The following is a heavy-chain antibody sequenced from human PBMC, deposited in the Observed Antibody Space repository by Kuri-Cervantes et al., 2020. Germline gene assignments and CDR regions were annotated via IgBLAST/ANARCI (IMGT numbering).Heavy chain of an antibody. V-gene: IGHV4-30-4*01. D-gene: IGHD6-13*01. CDR1: GGSISSSNW. CDR3: AREIAAAGFDY. J-gene: IGHJ4*02. Sequence: SETLSLTCAVSGGSISSSNWWSWVRQPPGKGLEWLGYISSSGSTYYHPYLKRRLALSLDTSNNRFSLELSSVTAADTAVYFCAREIAAAGFDYWGQGTLVTVSS. CDR2: ISSSGST.